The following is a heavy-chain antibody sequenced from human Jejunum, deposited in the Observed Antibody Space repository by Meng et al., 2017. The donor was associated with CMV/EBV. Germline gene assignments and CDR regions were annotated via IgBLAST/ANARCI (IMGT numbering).Heavy chain of an antibody. CDR3: AKGQLFTGAAHLDC. CDR2: ISGSGDST. Sequence: AQLLDSGGGSVQPGGSLRLSCAVSGFAFSNHAMSWVRQAPGKGLEWVSAISGSGDSTYYADSVKGRFTISRDNSKNTVYLQVNSLRAEDTALYYCAKGQLFTGAAHLDCWGQGTLVTVSS. D-gene: IGHD6-19*01. V-gene: IGHV3-23*01. CDR1: GFAFSNHA. J-gene: IGHJ4*02.